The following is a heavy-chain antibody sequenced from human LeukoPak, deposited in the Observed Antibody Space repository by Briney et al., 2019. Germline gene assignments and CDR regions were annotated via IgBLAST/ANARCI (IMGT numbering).Heavy chain of an antibody. J-gene: IGHJ3*01. CDR2: VSYTGRT. CDR1: GGSLSGHY. D-gene: IGHD3-22*01. Sequence: PSETLSLTCTVSGGSLSGHYWSWIRQPPGKRLEWIGYVSYTGRTKYNPSLQSRVTISIDTSKSQFSLKLTSVTSADTAVYSCARLLDNDISGGLDTFDVWGQGTTVIVSS. CDR3: ARLLDNDISGGLDTFDV. V-gene: IGHV4-59*11.